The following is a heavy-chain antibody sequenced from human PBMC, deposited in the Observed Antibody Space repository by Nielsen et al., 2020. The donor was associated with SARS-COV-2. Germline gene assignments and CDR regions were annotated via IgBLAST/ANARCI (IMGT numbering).Heavy chain of an antibody. CDR3: CRATGYNSGWSGYYYYVMDV. CDR2: IRSKAYGGTI. J-gene: IGHJ6*02. D-gene: IGHD6-19*01. CDR1: GFIFGDYV. Sequence: GESLKISCTASGFIFGDYVMSWVRQAPGKGLEWVSFIRSKAYGGTIEYAASVKGRFTISRDDSKSIAYLQMNSLKTDDTAVYYCCRATGYNSGWSGYYYYVMDVWGQGTTVTVSS. V-gene: IGHV3-49*04.